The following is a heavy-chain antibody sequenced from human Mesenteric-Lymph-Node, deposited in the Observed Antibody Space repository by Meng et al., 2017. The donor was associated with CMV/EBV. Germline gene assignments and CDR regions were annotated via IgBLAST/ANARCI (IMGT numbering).Heavy chain of an antibody. D-gene: IGHD2-15*01. V-gene: IGHV3-21*04. J-gene: IGHJ3*02. Sequence: GESLKISCAASGFTFSSYNMNWVRQAPGKGLEWVSSISGNSNYIFYRDSVEGRFTISRDNAKNSLFLQMNSLRAEDTALYYCARDLSGQPDAFEIWGQGTMVTVSS. CDR1: GFTFSSYN. CDR3: ARDLSGQPDAFEI. CDR2: ISGNSNYI.